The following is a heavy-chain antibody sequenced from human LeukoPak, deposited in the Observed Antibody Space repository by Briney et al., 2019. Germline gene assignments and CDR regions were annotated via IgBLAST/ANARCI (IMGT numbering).Heavy chain of an antibody. CDR2: INPSGGTT. D-gene: IGHD6-19*01. Sequence: SVKVSCKASGYTFTGYFIDWVRQAPGQGLEWMGIINPSGGTTSYAQKFQGRVTMTRDTSTSTVYTELSSLRSEDTAVYYCASLAGTVLDDAFDIWDQGTMVTVSS. J-gene: IGHJ3*02. V-gene: IGHV1-46*01. CDR1: GYTFTGYF. CDR3: ASLAGTVLDDAFDI.